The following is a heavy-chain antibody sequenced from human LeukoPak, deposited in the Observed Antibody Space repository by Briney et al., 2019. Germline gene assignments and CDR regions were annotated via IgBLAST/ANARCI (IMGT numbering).Heavy chain of an antibody. V-gene: IGHV4-61*02. Sequence: NPSETLSLTCTVSGGSFSSGNYYWTWVRQPAGKELEWIGRIHTSGNTNYNPSLESQVTISIDTSKNQFSLSLNSVTPADTAIYYCARDRAGDSFDIWGQGTMVTVSS. J-gene: IGHJ3*02. D-gene: IGHD7-27*01. CDR2: IHTSGNT. CDR3: ARDRAGDSFDI. CDR1: GGSFSSGNYY.